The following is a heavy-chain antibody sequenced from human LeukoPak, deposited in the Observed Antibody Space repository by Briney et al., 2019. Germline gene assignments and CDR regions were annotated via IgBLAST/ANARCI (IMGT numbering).Heavy chain of an antibody. Sequence: PSETLSLTCTVSGGSISSYYWSWIRQPPGKGLEWIGYIYYSGSTNYNPSLKSRVTISVDTSKNQFSLKLSSVTAADTAVYYCARGTYCSSTGCSVVVAPGDYWGQGTLVTVSS. CDR1: GGSISSYY. D-gene: IGHD2-2*01. J-gene: IGHJ4*02. CDR2: IYYSGST. CDR3: ARGTYCSSTGCSVVVAPGDY. V-gene: IGHV4-59*01.